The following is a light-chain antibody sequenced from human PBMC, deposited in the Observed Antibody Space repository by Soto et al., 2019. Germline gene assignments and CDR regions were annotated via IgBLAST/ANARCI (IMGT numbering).Light chain of an antibody. V-gene: IGKV1-5*03. Sequence: EIQISQSPSTLSGSVGDRVTITCRASQTISSWLAWYQQKPGKAPKLLIYKASTLKSGVPSRFSGSGSGTEFTLTISSLQPDDFATYYCQHYNSYPEAFGQGTKVDIK. CDR2: KAS. J-gene: IGKJ1*01. CDR3: QHYNSYPEA. CDR1: QTISSW.